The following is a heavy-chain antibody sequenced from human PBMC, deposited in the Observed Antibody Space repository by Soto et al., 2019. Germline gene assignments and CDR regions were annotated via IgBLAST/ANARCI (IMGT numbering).Heavy chain of an antibody. Sequence: GGSLRLSCAASGFTFSSYSMNWVRQAPGKGLEWVSYISSSSSTIYYADSVKGRFTISRDNAKNSLYLQMNSLRDEDTAVYYYARDFTLVGATTTWYFDLWGRGTLVTVSS. V-gene: IGHV3-48*02. CDR2: ISSSSSTI. D-gene: IGHD1-26*01. CDR1: GFTFSSYS. J-gene: IGHJ2*01. CDR3: ARDFTLVGATTTWYFDL.